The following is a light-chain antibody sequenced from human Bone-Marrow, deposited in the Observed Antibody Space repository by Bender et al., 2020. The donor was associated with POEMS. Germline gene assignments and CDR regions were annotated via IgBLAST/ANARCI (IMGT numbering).Light chain of an antibody. V-gene: IGLV2-14*02. CDR3: SSYTSSSTWV. Sequence: QSALTQPASVSGSPGQSITISCTGGSSDVGTYNLVSWYQQHPGKAPKLMIYEVSERPSGVSNRFSGSKSGNTASLTISGLQAEDEADYYCSSYTSSSTWVFGGGTKLTVL. CDR1: SSDVGTYNL. J-gene: IGLJ3*02. CDR2: EVS.